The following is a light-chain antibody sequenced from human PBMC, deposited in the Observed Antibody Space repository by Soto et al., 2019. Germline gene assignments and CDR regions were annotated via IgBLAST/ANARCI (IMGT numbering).Light chain of an antibody. J-gene: IGKJ1*01. CDR1: QSLLHSNGFHY. V-gene: IGKV2-28*01. CDR3: MQALPAWT. CDR2: LAS. Sequence: DIVMTQSPLSLPVTPGEPASISCRSSQSLLHSNGFHYLDWYVQKPGQSPQLLISLASTRASGVPDRFRGSASGTDFTLNISRVEADDVGVYYCMQALPAWTFGQGTKVEIK.